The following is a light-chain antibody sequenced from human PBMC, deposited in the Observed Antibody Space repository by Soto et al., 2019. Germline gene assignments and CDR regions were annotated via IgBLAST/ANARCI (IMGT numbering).Light chain of an antibody. V-gene: IGLV2-14*03. CDR2: DVT. CDR1: SSDVGGYDY. CDR3: CSFSSITTRI. J-gene: IGLJ2*01. Sequence: SVLTQPASVSGSPGQSITISCTGTSSDVGGYDYVSWYQQHPGKAPKLMIYDVTNRPPGVSTRFSASKSGNTASLTISGLQAEDEADYYCCSFSSITTRIFGGGTQLTVL.